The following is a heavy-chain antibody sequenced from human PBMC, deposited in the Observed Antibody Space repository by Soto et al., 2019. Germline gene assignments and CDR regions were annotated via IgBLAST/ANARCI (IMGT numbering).Heavy chain of an antibody. CDR3: TRVKGILGAAAFFDY. Sequence: GGSLRLSCEASGFSFGTYIMAWVRQAPGKGLEWVSYISGSATSKFYADSVRGRFTISRDNGKNSLSLQMNSLTGEDTGVYFCTRVKGILGAAAFFDYWGRGTPVTAPQ. CDR2: ISGSATSK. D-gene: IGHD3-3*02. V-gene: IGHV3-48*01. CDR1: GFSFGTYI. J-gene: IGHJ4*02.